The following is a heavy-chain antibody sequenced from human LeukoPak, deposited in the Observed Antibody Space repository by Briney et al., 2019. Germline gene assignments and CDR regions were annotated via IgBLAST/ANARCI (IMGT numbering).Heavy chain of an antibody. V-gene: IGHV1-18*04. Sequence: GASVKVSCKASGYTFTDYYIHWVRQAPGQGLEWMGWISAYNGNTNYAQKLQGRVTMTTDTSTSTAYMELRSLRSDDTAVYYCARSAVAGTLSAYYFHYWGQGTLVTVSS. CDR1: GYTFTDYY. D-gene: IGHD6-19*01. J-gene: IGHJ4*02. CDR2: ISAYNGNT. CDR3: ARSAVAGTLSAYYFHY.